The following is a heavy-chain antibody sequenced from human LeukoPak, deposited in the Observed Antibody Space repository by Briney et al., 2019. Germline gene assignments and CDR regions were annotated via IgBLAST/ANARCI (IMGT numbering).Heavy chain of an antibody. CDR1: GGSISSGGYY. D-gene: IGHD5/OR15-5a*01. V-gene: IGHV4-30-2*01. CDR3: ASITAYRWSTQGY. Sequence: SETLSLTCTVSGGSISSGGYYWSWIRQPPGKGLEWIGYIYHSGSTYYNPSLKSRVTISVDRSKNQFSLKLSSVTAADTAVYYCASITAYRWSTQGYWGQGTLVTVSS. J-gene: IGHJ4*02. CDR2: IYHSGST.